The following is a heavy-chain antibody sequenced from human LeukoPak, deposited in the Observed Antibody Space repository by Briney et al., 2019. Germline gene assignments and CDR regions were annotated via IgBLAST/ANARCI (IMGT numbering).Heavy chain of an antibody. V-gene: IGHV3-64*01. CDR2: ISSNWGST. CDR3: VKPYCGGDCQFPLDAFDI. CDR1: GFTFSSYA. D-gene: IGHD2-21*01. J-gene: IGHJ3*02. Sequence: PGGSLRLSCAASGFTFSSYAMHWVRQAAGKGLEYVSAISSNWGSTYYANSVKGRFTISRDNSKNTLYPQMGSLRAEDMAVYYCVKPYCGGDCQFPLDAFDIWGQGTMVTVSS.